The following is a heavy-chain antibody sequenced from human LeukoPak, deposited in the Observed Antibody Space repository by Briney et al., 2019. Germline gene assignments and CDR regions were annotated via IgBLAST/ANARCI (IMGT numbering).Heavy chain of an antibody. J-gene: IGHJ3*02. Sequence: SETLSLTCTVSGDSISSGDYYWSWIRQPAGKGLEWIGRISSSGSTNYNPSLKSRVTISVDTSKNQFTLKLSSVTAADTAVYFCARGPYSYDSSGAFDIWGQGTMVTVSS. CDR1: GDSISSGDYY. CDR2: ISSSGST. CDR3: ARGPYSYDSSGAFDI. D-gene: IGHD3-22*01. V-gene: IGHV4-61*02.